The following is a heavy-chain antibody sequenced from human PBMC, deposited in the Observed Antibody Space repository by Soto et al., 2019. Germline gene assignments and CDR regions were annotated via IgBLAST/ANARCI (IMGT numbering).Heavy chain of an antibody. J-gene: IGHJ4*02. V-gene: IGHV3-11*01. CDR2: ISSRGSTI. CDR1: GFTFSDYY. Sequence: GGSLRLSCAASGFTFSDYYMSWIRQAPGKGLEWISYISSRGSTIYYADSVKGRFTISRDSAKNSLYLQMNSLRAEDTAVYYCERAGLLTPEYWGKGTLVTISS. CDR3: ERAGLLTPEY. D-gene: IGHD3-10*01.